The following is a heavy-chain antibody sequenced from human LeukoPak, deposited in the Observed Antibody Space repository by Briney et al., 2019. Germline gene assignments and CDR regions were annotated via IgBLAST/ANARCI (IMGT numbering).Heavy chain of an antibody. CDR3: AKSLYFDARGYQVGY. V-gene: IGHV3-30*18. J-gene: IGHJ4*02. CDR1: GFSFSNHA. D-gene: IGHD3-22*01. Sequence: GGSLRLSCAASGFSFSNHAMHWVRQAPGKGLEWVAVISDDGSDKYYADSVKGRFTISRDNSKNTLYLQMNSLRAEDTAVYYCAKSLYFDARGYQVGYWGQGTLVTVSS. CDR2: ISDDGSDK.